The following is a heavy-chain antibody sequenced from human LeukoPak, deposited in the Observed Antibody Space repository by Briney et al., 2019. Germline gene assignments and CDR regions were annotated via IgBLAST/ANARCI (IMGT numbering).Heavy chain of an antibody. V-gene: IGHV3-33*01. CDR3: ARGGDYTGSPDRFDY. J-gene: IGHJ4*02. Sequence: GGSLRLSCAASGFTFSSYGMHWVRQAPGKGLEWVAVIWHDGSNKYYAESVKGRFTISRDNSENTLYLQMNSLRAEDTAVYYCARGGDYTGSPDRFDYWGQGTLVTVSS. D-gene: IGHD1-26*01. CDR2: IWHDGSNK. CDR1: GFTFSSYG.